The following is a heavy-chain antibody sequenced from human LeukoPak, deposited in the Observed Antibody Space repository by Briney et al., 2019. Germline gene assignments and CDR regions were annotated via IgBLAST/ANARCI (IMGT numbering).Heavy chain of an antibody. V-gene: IGHV4-39*02. CDR2: IYYSGST. D-gene: IGHD6-25*01. Sequence: SETLSLTCTVSGSSISSSSSYWGWIRQPPGKGLEWIGSIYYSGSTYYNPSLESRATISVDTSKNHFSLKMSSVTAADTAVYYCARSSGTGTFSYWGQGTLVTVSS. CDR1: GSSISSSSSY. CDR3: ARSSGTGTFSY. J-gene: IGHJ4*02.